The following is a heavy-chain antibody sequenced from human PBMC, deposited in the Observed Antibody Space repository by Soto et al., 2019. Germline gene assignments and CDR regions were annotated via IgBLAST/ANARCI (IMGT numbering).Heavy chain of an antibody. J-gene: IGHJ6*02. CDR1: GGSISSSSYY. V-gene: IGHV4-39*01. CDR2: IYYSGST. CDR3: ARLWSMSYSSGWKLPYYYYYGMDV. Sequence: QLQLQESGPGLVKPSETLSLTCTVSGGSISSSSYYWGWIRQPPGKGLEWIGSIYYSGSTYYNPSLKSRVTISVDTSKNQFSLKLSSVTAADTAVYYCARLWSMSYSSGWKLPYYYYYGMDVWGQGTTVTVSS. D-gene: IGHD6-19*01.